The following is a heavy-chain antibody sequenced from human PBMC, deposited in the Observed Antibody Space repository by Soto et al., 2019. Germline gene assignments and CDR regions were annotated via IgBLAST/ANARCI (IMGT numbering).Heavy chain of an antibody. CDR3: AKALGRPPQGDY. D-gene: IGHD3-3*02. J-gene: IGHJ4*02. V-gene: IGHV4-34*01. CDR1: GGSFSGYY. Sequence: QVQLQQWGAGLLKPSETLSLTCAVYGGSFSGYYWSWIRQPPGKGLEWIGEVDHRGSTSYIPSLKSRVTISVATSNRQFSLKLTSVTAADTAVYYCAKALGRPPQGDYWGQGTLVTVSS. CDR2: VDHRGST.